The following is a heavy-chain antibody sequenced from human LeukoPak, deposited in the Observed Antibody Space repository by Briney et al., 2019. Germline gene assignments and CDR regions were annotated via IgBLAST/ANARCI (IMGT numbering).Heavy chain of an antibody. CDR2: INGGGGST. V-gene: IGHV3-23*01. J-gene: IGHJ6*02. CDR1: GFTFSPYN. CDR3: AKGGYDILTGYYSYYYYGMDV. Sequence: GGSLRLSCAASGFTFSPYNMNWVRQAPGQGLEWVSTINGGGGSTYYADSVKGRFAISRDNSKKTLYLQMNSLRVEDTAIYYCAKGGYDILTGYYSYYYYGMDVWAKGPRSPSP. D-gene: IGHD3-9*01.